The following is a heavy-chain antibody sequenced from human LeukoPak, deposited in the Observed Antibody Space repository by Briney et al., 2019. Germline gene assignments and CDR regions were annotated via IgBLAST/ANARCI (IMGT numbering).Heavy chain of an antibody. D-gene: IGHD1-26*01. CDR3: ARVGREWERWWFDP. CDR2: IYASGST. J-gene: IGHJ5*02. CDR1: GGSISSYY. V-gene: IGHV4-4*07. Sequence: SETLSLTCTVSGGSISSYYWSWIRQPAGKGLEWIGRIYASGSTNYNPSLKSRVTMSVDTSKNQFSLKLSSVTAADTAVYYCARVGREWERWWFDPLGQGTLVTVSS.